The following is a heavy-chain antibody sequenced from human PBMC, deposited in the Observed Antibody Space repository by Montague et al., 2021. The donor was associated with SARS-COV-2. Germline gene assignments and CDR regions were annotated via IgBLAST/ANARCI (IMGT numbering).Heavy chain of an antibody. V-gene: IGHV4-59*01. CDR2: IYYSGST. CDR1: GGPISHSF. Sequence: SETLSLTCTVSGGPISHSFWGWIRQPPGRGLEWIGHIYYSGSTDYSPSLKSRATISLDTSKNQFSLKVTSVTAADTAMYYCARGGGYYNYGLDVWGPGTTVTVSS. D-gene: IGHD3-22*01. CDR3: ARGGGYYNYGLDV. J-gene: IGHJ6*02.